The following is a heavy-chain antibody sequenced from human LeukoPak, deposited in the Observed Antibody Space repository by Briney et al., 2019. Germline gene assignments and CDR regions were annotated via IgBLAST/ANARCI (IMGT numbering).Heavy chain of an antibody. CDR2: ISAYNGNT. CDR3: ARDNTALAYCGGDCYSDAFDI. J-gene: IGHJ3*02. D-gene: IGHD2-21*02. V-gene: IGHV1-18*01. Sequence: ASVKVSCKASGYTFTSYGISWVRQAPGQGLEWMGWISAYNGNTNHAQKLQGRVTMTTDTSTSTAYMELRSLRSDDTAVYYCARDNTALAYCGGDCYSDAFDIWGQGTMVTVSS. CDR1: GYTFTSYG.